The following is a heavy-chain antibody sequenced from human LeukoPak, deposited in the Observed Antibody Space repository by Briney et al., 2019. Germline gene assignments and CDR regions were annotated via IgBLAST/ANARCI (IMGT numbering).Heavy chain of an antibody. Sequence: GASVKVSCKASXYXXTDXXXXXXRXXXXXGXXXXGWINXNSGGTHYAQKFQGRXTMTRDTSISTAYMELSRLRSDDTAVYYCARDPGYSSPRGDYWGQGTLVTVSS. CDR3: ARDPGYSSPRGDY. V-gene: IGHV1-2*02. CDR1: XYXXTDXX. CDR2: INXNSGGT. D-gene: IGHD5-18*01. J-gene: IGHJ4*02.